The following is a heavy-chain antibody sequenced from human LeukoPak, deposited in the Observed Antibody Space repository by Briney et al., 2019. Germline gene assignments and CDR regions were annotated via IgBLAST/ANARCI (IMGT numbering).Heavy chain of an antibody. J-gene: IGHJ4*02. CDR1: GGSISTSSYY. V-gene: IGHV4-39*07. Sequence: SETLSLACTVSGGSISTSSYYWGWIRQPPGKGLECIGNIYYSGSTYYNPSLKSRVTISVDTSKNQFSLKLSSVTAADTAVYYCARSGTYQHSSSYDYWGQGTLVTVSS. CDR3: ARSGTYQHSSSYDY. CDR2: IYYSGST. D-gene: IGHD6-13*01.